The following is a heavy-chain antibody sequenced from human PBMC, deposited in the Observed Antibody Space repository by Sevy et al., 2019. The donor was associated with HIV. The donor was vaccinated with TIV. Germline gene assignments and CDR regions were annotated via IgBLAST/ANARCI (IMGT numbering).Heavy chain of an antibody. J-gene: IGHJ4*01. CDR1: GFAFSSHA. Sequence: GGSLRLSCAASGFAFSSHAMHWVRQAPGKGLEWVAVISYEGTETFYAASVEGRFTISRDNSKNMLSLQINSLRHEDTAEYYCAGDGGYRIKWYPLYWGHGTLVTVSS. D-gene: IGHD5-12*01. CDR3: AGDGGYRIKWYPLY. V-gene: IGHV3-30-3*01. CDR2: ISYEGTET.